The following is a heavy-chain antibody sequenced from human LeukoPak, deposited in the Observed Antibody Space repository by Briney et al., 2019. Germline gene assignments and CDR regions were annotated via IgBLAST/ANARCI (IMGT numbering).Heavy chain of an antibody. CDR3: ARERAYYDILPRWFDP. CDR1: GGSISSGSYY. J-gene: IGHJ5*02. V-gene: IGHV4-61*02. CDR2: IYTSGST. Sequence: SQTLSLTCTVSGGSISSGSYYWSWIRQPAEKGLEWIGRIYTSGSTNYNPSLKSRVTISLDTSKNQFSLKLSSVTAADTAVYYCARERAYYDILPRWFDPWGQGTLVTVSS. D-gene: IGHD3-9*01.